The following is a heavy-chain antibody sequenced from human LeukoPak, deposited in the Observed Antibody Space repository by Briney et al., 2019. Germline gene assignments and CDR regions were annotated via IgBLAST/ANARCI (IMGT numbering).Heavy chain of an antibody. J-gene: IGHJ4*02. CDR1: GGSISSGGYY. CDR3: ARSGLSATGEFDY. CDR2: IYYSGST. V-gene: IGHV4-31*03. D-gene: IGHD2-15*01. Sequence: SQTLSLTCTVSGGSISSGGYYWSWIRQHPGKGLEWIGYIYYSGSTYYNPSLKSRLTISVDTSKNQFSLKLSSVTAADTAVYYCARSGLSATGEFDYWGQGTLVTVSS.